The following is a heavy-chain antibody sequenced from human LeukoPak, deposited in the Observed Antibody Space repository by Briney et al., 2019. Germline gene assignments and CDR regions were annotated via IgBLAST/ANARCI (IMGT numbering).Heavy chain of an antibody. V-gene: IGHV3-74*01. CDR2: INSDGRST. Sequence: PGGSLRLSCAASGFTFNTYWMHWVRQAPGKGLVWVSRINSDGRSTAYADSVKRRFTFSRDNAKNTLYLQMNSLRAEDTAVYYCARDLRGSGSLDYWGQGTLVTVSS. CDR3: ARDLRGSGSLDY. CDR1: GFTFNTYW. D-gene: IGHD3-10*01. J-gene: IGHJ4*02.